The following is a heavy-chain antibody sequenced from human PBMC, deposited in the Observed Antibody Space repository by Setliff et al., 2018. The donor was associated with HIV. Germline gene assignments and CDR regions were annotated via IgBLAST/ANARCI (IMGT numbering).Heavy chain of an antibody. CDR3: ARGVATNLDP. CDR2: INGDSTFI. J-gene: IGHJ5*02. CDR1: GFTFSDYY. D-gene: IGHD5-12*01. Sequence: GGSLRLSCAASGFTFSDYYMSWIRQAPGKGLEWVSSINGDSTFIYYADSVKGRFTISRDNAKNSLYLQMNSLRAEDTAVYYCARGVATNLDPWGQGSLVTVSS. V-gene: IGHV3-11*06.